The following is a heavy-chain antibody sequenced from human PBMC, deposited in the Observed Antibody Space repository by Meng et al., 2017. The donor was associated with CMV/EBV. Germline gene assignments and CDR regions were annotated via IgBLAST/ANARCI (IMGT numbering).Heavy chain of an antibody. V-gene: IGHV3-48*03. Sequence: GESLMISCAASGFTFSSYEMNWVRQAPGKGLEWVSYISSSGSTIYYADSVKGRFTISRDNAKNSLYLQMNSLRAEDTAVYYCARARGGYYFDYWGQGTLVTVSS. D-gene: IGHD3-10*01. CDR3: ARARGGYYFDY. CDR2: ISSSGSTI. J-gene: IGHJ4*02. CDR1: GFTFSSYE.